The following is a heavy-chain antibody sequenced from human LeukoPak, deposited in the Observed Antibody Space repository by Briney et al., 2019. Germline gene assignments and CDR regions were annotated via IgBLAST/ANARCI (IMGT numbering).Heavy chain of an antibody. CDR3: ARFRVRGVIKGFDY. D-gene: IGHD3-10*01. J-gene: IGHJ4*02. CDR1: GFTFSSYS. Sequence: GGSLRLSCAASGFTFSSYSMNWVRQAPGKGLEWVSYISSSSSTIYYADSVKGRFTISRDNVKNSLYLQMNSLRAEDTAVYYCARFRVRGVIKGFDYWGQGTLVTVSS. V-gene: IGHV3-48*01. CDR2: ISSSSSTI.